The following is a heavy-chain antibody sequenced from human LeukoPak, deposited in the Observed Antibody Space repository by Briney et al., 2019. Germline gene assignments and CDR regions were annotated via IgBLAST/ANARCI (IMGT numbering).Heavy chain of an antibody. V-gene: IGHV3-48*03. CDR3: ARQLAYSSGQIPLDY. J-gene: IGHJ4*02. D-gene: IGHD3-22*01. Sequence: GGSLRLSCAASEFTFSSYEMNWVRQAPGKGLEWVSYISSSGSTIYYADSVKGRFTISRDNAKNSLYLQMNSLRAEDTAVYYCARQLAYSSGQIPLDYWGQGTLVTVPS. CDR2: ISSSGSTI. CDR1: EFTFSSYE.